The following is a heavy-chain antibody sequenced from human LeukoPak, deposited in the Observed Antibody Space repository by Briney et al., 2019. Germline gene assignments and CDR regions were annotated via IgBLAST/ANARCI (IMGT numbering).Heavy chain of an antibody. J-gene: IGHJ4*02. Sequence: SETLSLTCTVSGGSISTYYWSWIRQPPGKGLEWIGYIYYSGTTNYNPSLKSRVTISVDTSKDQFSLRLSSVTAADTAVYYCARAENRGNYYDYFDFWAREPWSPSPQ. CDR2: IYYSGTT. V-gene: IGHV4-59*01. D-gene: IGHD1-26*01. CDR1: GGSISTYY. CDR3: ARAENRGNYYDYFDF.